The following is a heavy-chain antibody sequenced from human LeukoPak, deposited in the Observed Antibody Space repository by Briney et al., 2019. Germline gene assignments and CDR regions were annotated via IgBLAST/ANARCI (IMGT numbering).Heavy chain of an antibody. CDR1: GGSISSYY. CDR2: IYYSGST. J-gene: IGHJ3*02. V-gene: IGHV4-59*01. CDR3: ARSARITMIVVVITSAFDI. D-gene: IGHD3-22*01. Sequence: SETLSLTCTVSGGSISSYYWSWIRQPPGKGLEWIGYIYYSGSTNYNPSLKSRVTISVDTSKNQFSLKLSSVTAADTAVYYCARSARITMIVVVITSAFDIWGQGTMVTVSS.